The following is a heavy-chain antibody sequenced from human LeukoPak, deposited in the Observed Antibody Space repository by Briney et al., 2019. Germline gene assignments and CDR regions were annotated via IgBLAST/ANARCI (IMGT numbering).Heavy chain of an antibody. D-gene: IGHD3-22*01. V-gene: IGHV3-23*01. Sequence: GGSLRLSCAASGFTFSSYAMSWVRQAPGKGLEWVSAISGSGGSTYYADSVKGRFTISRDNSENTLYLQMNSLRAEDTAVYYCAVRTGITMIVADYWGQGTLVTVSS. CDR3: AVRTGITMIVADY. CDR1: GFTFSSYA. CDR2: ISGSGGST. J-gene: IGHJ4*02.